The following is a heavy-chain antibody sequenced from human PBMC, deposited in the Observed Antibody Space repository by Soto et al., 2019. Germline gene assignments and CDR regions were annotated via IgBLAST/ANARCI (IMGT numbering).Heavy chain of an antibody. V-gene: IGHV3-43*01. Sequence: GGSLRLSCAASGFTFDDYTMHWVRQAPGKGLEWVSLISWDGGSTYYADSVKGRFTISRDNSKNSLYLQMNSLRTEDTALYYCAKDAGGLPYFDYWGQGTLVTVSS. CDR2: ISWDGGST. CDR3: AKDAGGLPYFDY. CDR1: GFTFDDYT. D-gene: IGHD3-16*01. J-gene: IGHJ4*02.